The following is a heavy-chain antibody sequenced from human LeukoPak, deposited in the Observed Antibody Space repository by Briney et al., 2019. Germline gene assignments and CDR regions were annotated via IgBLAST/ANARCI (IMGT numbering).Heavy chain of an antibody. CDR3: AKPTAAGYYFGY. CDR2: ISSGGGST. Sequence: PGGSLRLSCAASGFTFSSYALSWVRQAPGKGLEWVSTISSGGGSTYYADSVKGRLAISRDNSKNTLFLQMNSLRAEDTAVYYCAKPTAAGYYFGYWGQGTLVTFSS. J-gene: IGHJ4*02. D-gene: IGHD6-13*01. CDR1: GFTFSSYA. V-gene: IGHV3-23*01.